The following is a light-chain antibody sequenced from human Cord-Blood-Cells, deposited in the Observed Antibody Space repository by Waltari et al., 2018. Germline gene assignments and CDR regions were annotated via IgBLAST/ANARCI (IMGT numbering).Light chain of an antibody. V-gene: IGLV2-11*01. CDR3: CSYAGSYTVV. J-gene: IGLJ2*01. CDR1: SSDVGGYNY. CDR2: DVS. Sequence: QSALTQPRSVSGSPGQSVTISCTGTSSDVGGYNYVSWYQQHPGKAPKLMIYDVSKRPSGVPDRFSGPKSGKTASLTISGLQAEDEADYYCCSYAGSYTVVFGGGTKLTVL.